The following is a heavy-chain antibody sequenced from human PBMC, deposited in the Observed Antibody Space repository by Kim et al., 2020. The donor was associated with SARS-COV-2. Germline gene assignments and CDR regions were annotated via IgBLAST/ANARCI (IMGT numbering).Heavy chain of an antibody. Sequence: VKGRFTISRDNSKNTLYLQMNSLRAEDTAVYHCARDPWSRLRGLIYSYYGMDVWGQGTTVTVSS. CDR3: ARDPWSRLRGLIYSYYGMDV. V-gene: IGHV3-30*01. D-gene: IGHD3-10*01. J-gene: IGHJ6*02.